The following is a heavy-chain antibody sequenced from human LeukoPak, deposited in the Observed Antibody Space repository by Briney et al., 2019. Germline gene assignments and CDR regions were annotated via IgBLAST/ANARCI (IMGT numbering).Heavy chain of an antibody. D-gene: IGHD3-3*01. J-gene: IGHJ5*02. V-gene: IGHV3-7*01. CDR3: ARDQYDFWSGLGEWFDP. CDR1: GFTFSDYW. CDR2: IKQDGSEK. Sequence: GGSLRLSCAASGFTFSDYWMSWVRQAPGKGLEWVANIKQDGSEKYYVDSVKGRFTISRDNAKNSLYLQMNSLRAEDTAVYYCARDQYDFWSGLGEWFDPWGQGTLVTVSS.